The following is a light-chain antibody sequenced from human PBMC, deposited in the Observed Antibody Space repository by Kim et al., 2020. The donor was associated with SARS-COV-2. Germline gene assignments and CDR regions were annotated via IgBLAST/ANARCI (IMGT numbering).Light chain of an antibody. Sequence: SSELTQDPAVSVALGQTVRITCQGDSHRSYYATWYQQKSGQAPVLVFYGKDKRPSGIPDRFSGSSSGSTASLTITGAQAADEADYYCKSRDSRGNVVFGGGTKVTVL. CDR2: GKD. CDR1: SHRSYY. J-gene: IGLJ2*01. CDR3: KSRDSRGNVV. V-gene: IGLV3-19*01.